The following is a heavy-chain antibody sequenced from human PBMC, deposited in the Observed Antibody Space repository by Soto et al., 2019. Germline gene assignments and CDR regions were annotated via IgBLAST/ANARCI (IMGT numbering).Heavy chain of an antibody. Sequence: EVQLVESGGGLVKPGGSLRLSCAASGFTFSSYSMYWVRQAPGKGLELVSSISSSSSYIYYADSVKCRFTISRDNAKNSLYRQMNSLRSEDTAVYYCARGRGAAGTDSVQYYGMERRGQGNTVTVSS. D-gene: IGHD6-13*01. CDR2: ISSSSSYI. CDR3: ARGRGAAGTDSVQYYGMER. CDR1: GFTFSSYS. V-gene: IGHV3-21*01. J-gene: IGHJ6*02.